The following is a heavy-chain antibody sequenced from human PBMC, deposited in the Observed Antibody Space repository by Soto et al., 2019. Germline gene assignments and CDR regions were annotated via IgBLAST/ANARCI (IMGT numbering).Heavy chain of an antibody. CDR2: IYPGDSDT. J-gene: IGHJ6*02. CDR3: ARHHYGDYGYYYGMDV. D-gene: IGHD4-17*01. V-gene: IGHV5-51*01. Sequence: GESLKISCKGSGYSFTSYWIGWVRQMPGKGLEWMGIIYPGDSDTRYSPSFQGQVTISADKSTSTAYLQWSSLKASDTAMYYCARHHYGDYGYYYGMDVWGQGTTVTVSS. CDR1: GYSFTSYW.